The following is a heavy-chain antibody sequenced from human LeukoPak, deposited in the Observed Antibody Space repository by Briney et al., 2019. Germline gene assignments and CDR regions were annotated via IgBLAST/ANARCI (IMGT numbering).Heavy chain of an antibody. CDR3: ARVGATTWY. CDR2: ISSSSSTI. CDR1: GFTFSSYS. Sequence: GGSLRLSCVASGFTFSSYSMNWVRQAPGKGLEWVSYISSSSSTIYYADSVKGRFTISRDNAKNTLYLQVNSLRAEDTAVYYCARVGATTWYWGQGTLVTVPS. J-gene: IGHJ4*02. D-gene: IGHD1-26*01. V-gene: IGHV3-48*01.